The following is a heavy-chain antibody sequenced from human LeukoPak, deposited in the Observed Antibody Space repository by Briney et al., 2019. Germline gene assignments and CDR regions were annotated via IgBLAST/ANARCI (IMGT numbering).Heavy chain of an antibody. CDR2: ISSSSSYI. CDR3: ARDGDGVRGVIGGGFDY. CDR1: GFTFSSYS. V-gene: IGHV3-21*01. Sequence: PGGSLRLSCAASGFTFSSYSMNWVRQAPGKGLEWVSSISSSSSYIYYADSVKGRFTISRDNAKNSLYLQMNSLRAEDTAVYYCARDGDGVRGVIGGGFDYWGQGTLVTVSS. J-gene: IGHJ4*02. D-gene: IGHD3-10*01.